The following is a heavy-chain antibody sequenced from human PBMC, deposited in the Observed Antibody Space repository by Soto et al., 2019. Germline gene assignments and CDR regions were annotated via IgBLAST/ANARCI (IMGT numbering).Heavy chain of an antibody. V-gene: IGHV1-24*01. J-gene: IGHJ4*02. Sequence: GASVKVSCKVSGYTLTELSMHWVRQAPGKGLEWMGGFDPEDGETIYAQKFQGRVTMTEDTSTDTAYMELSSLRSEDTAVYYCATRPYCSGGSCYPSPRFDYWGQGTLVTVSS. CDR1: GYTLTELS. CDR3: ATRPYCSGGSCYPSPRFDY. D-gene: IGHD2-15*01. CDR2: FDPEDGET.